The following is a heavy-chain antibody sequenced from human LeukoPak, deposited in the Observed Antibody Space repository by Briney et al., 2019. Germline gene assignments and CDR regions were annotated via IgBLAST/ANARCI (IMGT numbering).Heavy chain of an antibody. CDR1: GGSISSYY. CDR2: ICYTGST. J-gene: IGHJ3*01. CDR3: AREVGYCAGGNCYYGAFDV. V-gene: IGHV4-59*01. Sequence: SETLSLTCTVSGGSISSYYWSWIRQAPGKGLEWIGYICYTGSTNYNPSLKTRVTISVDTSKDRFSLKLTSLTAADTAIYYCAREVGYCAGGNCYYGAFDVWGQGTMVTVSS. D-gene: IGHD2-21*02.